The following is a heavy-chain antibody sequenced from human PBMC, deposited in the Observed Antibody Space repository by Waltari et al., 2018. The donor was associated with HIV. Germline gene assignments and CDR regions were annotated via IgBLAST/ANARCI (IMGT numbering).Heavy chain of an antibody. Sequence: EVQLVESGGGLVQPGGSLRLSCTASGFTFSSYWMHWVRQAPGKGLVWVSVINTDGSGTNYADSVKGRFTISRDNAKNTLYLQMNRLRAEDTAVYYCARGVGSAYYFDHWGQGTLVTVSS. V-gene: IGHV3-74*01. CDR1: GFTFSSYW. CDR2: INTDGSGT. J-gene: IGHJ4*02. D-gene: IGHD1-26*01. CDR3: ARGVGSAYYFDH.